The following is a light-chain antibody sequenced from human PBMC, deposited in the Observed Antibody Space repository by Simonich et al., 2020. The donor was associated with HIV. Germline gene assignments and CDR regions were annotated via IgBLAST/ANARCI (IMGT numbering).Light chain of an antibody. J-gene: IGLJ3*02. Sequence: QSALTQPASVSGSPGQSITISCPGTSSDVGGYNYVSWYQQHPGQAPKLMIYDVSKRPSGVSNRFSGSKSGNTASLTISGLQAEDEADYYCCSYAGSSTWVFGGGTKLTVL. CDR2: DVS. V-gene: IGLV2-23*02. CDR3: CSYAGSSTWV. CDR1: SSDVGGYNY.